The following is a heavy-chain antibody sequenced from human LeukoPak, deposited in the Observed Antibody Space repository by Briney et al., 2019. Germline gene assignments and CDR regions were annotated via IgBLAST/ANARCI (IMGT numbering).Heavy chain of an antibody. Sequence: SETLSLTCTVSGGSISGYYWSWIRQPPGKGLEWIGYIYYSGSTNYNPSLKSRVTISLDTSKNQFSLKLSSVTAADTAVYYCARAGPGCCSGSSCFDYWGQGILVTVSS. J-gene: IGHJ4*02. V-gene: IGHV4-59*01. CDR1: GGSISGYY. CDR3: ARAGPGCCSGSSCFDY. CDR2: IYYSGST. D-gene: IGHD2-15*01.